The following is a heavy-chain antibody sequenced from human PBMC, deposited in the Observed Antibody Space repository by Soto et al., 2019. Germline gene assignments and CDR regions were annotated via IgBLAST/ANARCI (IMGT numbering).Heavy chain of an antibody. V-gene: IGHV4-30-4*01. CDR2: IYYSGNT. CDR1: GESISSGDHY. Sequence: SETLSLTCTVSGESISSGDHYWSWVRQSPGEGLEWIGFIYYSGNTYYNPSLKSRVSMSVDTSNNQFSLKLNSVTAADTAVYYCARDAGYCNSVSCYPYNMNVWGQGTTITVSS. D-gene: IGHD2-15*01. J-gene: IGHJ6*02. CDR3: ARDAGYCNSVSCYPYNMNV.